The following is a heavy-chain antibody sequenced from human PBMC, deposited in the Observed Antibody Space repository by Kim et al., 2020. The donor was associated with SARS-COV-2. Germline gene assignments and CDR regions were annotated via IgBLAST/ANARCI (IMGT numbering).Heavy chain of an antibody. CDR1: GCSISSYY. V-gene: IGHV4-59*01. Sequence: SETLSLTCTVSGCSISSYYWSWIRQPPGKGLEWIGYIYYSGSTNYNPSLKSRVTISVDTSKNQFSLKLSSVTAADTAVYYCASTSKNTPYDYVWGSYRTPQSCFDYWGQGTMVTVSS. CDR2: IYYSGST. CDR3: ASTSKNTPYDYVWGSYRTPQSCFDY. J-gene: IGHJ4*02. D-gene: IGHD3-16*02.